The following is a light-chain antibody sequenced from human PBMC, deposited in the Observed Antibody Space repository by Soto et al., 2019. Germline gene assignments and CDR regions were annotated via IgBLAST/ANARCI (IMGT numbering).Light chain of an antibody. CDR2: DAS. Sequence: DIQMTQSPSTLSASVGDRVTITCRASQSISSWLAWYQQKPGKAPKLLIYDASSFESGVPSRFSGSTSGAESTLTITGLQPDDLGTYYCQHTTDFNFGQGTKVDI. J-gene: IGKJ2*01. CDR3: QHTTDFN. CDR1: QSISSW. V-gene: IGKV1-5*01.